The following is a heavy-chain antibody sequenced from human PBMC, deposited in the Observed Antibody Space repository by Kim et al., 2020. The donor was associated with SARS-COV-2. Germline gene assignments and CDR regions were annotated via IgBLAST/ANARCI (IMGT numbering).Heavy chain of an antibody. CDR3: ARSSGWASFWFDP. Sequence: GGSLRLSCAASGFTVSSNYMSWVRQAPGKGLEWVSVIYSGGSTYYADSVKGRFTISRDNSKNTLYLQMNSLRAEDTAVYYCARSSGWASFWFDPWGQGTLVTVSS. D-gene: IGHD6-19*01. J-gene: IGHJ5*02. CDR1: GFTVSSNY. CDR2: IYSGGST. V-gene: IGHV3-53*01.